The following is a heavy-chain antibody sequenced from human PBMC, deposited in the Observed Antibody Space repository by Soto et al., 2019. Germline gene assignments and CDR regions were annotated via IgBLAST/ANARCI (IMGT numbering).Heavy chain of an antibody. CDR1: GYSFTSSG. V-gene: IGHV1-18*04. CDR2: ISAYNGNT. CDR3: ATDPYCGSAPGCSALDV. Sequence: QVQLVQSGAEVKKPGASVKVSCKASGYSFTSSGFSWVRQAPGQGLEWMGWISAYNGNTNYAQKFKDRITLTTDTSTSTVYMELGNLRSDDTAVYYCATDPYCGSAPGCSALDVWGQGTTVSVSS. D-gene: IGHD2-21*01. J-gene: IGHJ6*02.